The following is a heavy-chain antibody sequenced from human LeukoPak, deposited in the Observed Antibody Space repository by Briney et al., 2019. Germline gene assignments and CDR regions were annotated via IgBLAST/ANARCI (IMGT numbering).Heavy chain of an antibody. CDR2: ITGRGSST. CDR1: GFTFSSHA. CDR3: ATAYVWDYYDSSGYSFGY. V-gene: IGHV3-23*01. Sequence: GGSLRLSCAASGFTFSSHAMSWVRQAPGKGREWGSAITGRGSSTYYADTVKGRFNISRDNHKTTLYLKMNCLRAEDRAVYHCATAYVWDYYDSSGYSFGYWGQGTLVTVSS. D-gene: IGHD3-22*01. J-gene: IGHJ4*02.